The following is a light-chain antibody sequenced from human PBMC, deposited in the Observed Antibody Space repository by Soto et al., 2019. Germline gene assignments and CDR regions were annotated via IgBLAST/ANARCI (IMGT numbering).Light chain of an antibody. Sequence: DIHLTQSPGSLSLFPGERADLSWMASQSVSSSYLAWYQQNPGQAPGLLIYGASSRATGTPDRFSGSGSGTDFTLTISRLEPEDVAVYYCQKYGSSPLTFGGGTKG. CDR2: GAS. CDR3: QKYGSSPLT. V-gene: IGKV3-20*01. J-gene: IGKJ4*01. CDR1: QSVSSSY.